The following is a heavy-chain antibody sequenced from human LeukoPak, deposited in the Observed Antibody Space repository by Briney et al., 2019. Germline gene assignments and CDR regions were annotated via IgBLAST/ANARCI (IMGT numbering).Heavy chain of an antibody. V-gene: IGHV3-23*01. CDR3: AKNFSMMVF. D-gene: IGHD3-22*01. CDR2: IRGYDGYT. CDR1: GLVFREND. J-gene: IGHJ4*02. Sequence: TGGSLRLSCAASGLVFRENDMNWVRQAPGKGLEWVSGIRGYDGYTDYADSVRGRFTISRDNSRDTLFLEMNNLRIEDTAIYYCAKNFSMMVFWGPGTQVTVSS.